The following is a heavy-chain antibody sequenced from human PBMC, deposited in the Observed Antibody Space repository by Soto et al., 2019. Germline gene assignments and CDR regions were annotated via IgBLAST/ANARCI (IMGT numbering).Heavy chain of an antibody. CDR1: NSSISTYY. D-gene: IGHD6-19*01. CDR3: VRDYLLAGFDT. CDR2: VYYSGSS. Sequence: QVQLQESGPRLIQPSETLSLTCTVSNSSISTYYWTWVRQPPGKGLEWIGYVYYSGSSNYNPSLKSRVGMSIDTSKNQFSLELKSVTAADTATYYCVRDYLLAGFDTWGQGILVTVSA. V-gene: IGHV4-59*01. J-gene: IGHJ5*02.